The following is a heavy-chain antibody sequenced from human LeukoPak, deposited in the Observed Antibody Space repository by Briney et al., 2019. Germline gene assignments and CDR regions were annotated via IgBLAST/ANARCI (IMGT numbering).Heavy chain of an antibody. V-gene: IGHV3-74*01. D-gene: IGHD2-21*02. CDR2: INSGGSRT. Sequence: PGGSLRLSCAASGFTFSTYWMHWVRQAPGKGLVWVSRINSGGSRTSYADSVKGRFTISRDNAKNTLYLQMNSLRAEDMAVYYCAREGGDSDDAFDIWGQGTVVTVSS. CDR3: AREGGDSDDAFDI. CDR1: GFTFSTYW. J-gene: IGHJ3*02.